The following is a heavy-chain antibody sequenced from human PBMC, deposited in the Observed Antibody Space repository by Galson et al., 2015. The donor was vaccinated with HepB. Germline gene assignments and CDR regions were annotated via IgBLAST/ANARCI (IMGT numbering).Heavy chain of an antibody. Sequence: SLRLSCAASGFTFSSYSMNWVRQAPGKGLEWVSSISSSSSYIYYADSVKGRFTISRDNAKNSLYLQMNSLRAEDTAVYYCATLTGSWDSSGYGGNSGFAGGYWGQGTLVTVSS. D-gene: IGHD3-22*01. CDR1: GFTFSSYS. V-gene: IGHV3-21*01. CDR3: ATLTGSWDSSGYGGNSGFAGGY. J-gene: IGHJ4*02. CDR2: ISSSSSYI.